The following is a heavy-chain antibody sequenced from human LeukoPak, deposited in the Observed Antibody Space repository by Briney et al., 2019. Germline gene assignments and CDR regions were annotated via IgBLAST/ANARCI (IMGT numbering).Heavy chain of an antibody. Sequence: GGSLRLSCAASGFTFSSYGMQWVRQAPGKGLEWVAFIRYDGSDKYYADSVKGRSTISRDNSKNTLFLQMNSLRPEDTAVYYCAKGGVVNNWFDPWGQGTLVTVSS. CDR3: AKGGVVNNWFDP. CDR2: IRYDGSDK. CDR1: GFTFSSYG. D-gene: IGHD4-23*01. V-gene: IGHV3-30*02. J-gene: IGHJ5*02.